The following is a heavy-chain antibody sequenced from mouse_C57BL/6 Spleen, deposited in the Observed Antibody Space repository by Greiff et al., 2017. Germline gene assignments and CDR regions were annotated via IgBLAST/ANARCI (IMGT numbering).Heavy chain of an antibody. CDR2: IDPSDSYT. Sequence: QVQLQQPGAELVMPGASVKLSCKASGYTFTSYWMHWVKQRPGQGLEWIGEIDPSDSYTKYNQKFKGKSTLTVDKSSSTAYMQLSSLTSEDSAVYYCARGDYGSSWFAYWGQGTLVTVSA. J-gene: IGHJ3*01. CDR3: ARGDYGSSWFAY. V-gene: IGHV1-69*01. CDR1: GYTFTSYW. D-gene: IGHD1-1*01.